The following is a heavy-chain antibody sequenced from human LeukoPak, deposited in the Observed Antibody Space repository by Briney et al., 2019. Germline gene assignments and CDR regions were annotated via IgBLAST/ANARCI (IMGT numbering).Heavy chain of an antibody. D-gene: IGHD3-16*01. CDR2: INPRGSST. Sequence: ASVKVSCKASGYTFTSYYMHWVRQAPAQGLEWVGIINPRGSSTSYAQKFQGRVTMTRDTSPSTVYMELSSLRSEDTAVYYCASPGEKDYYFDYWGQGTLVTVSS. V-gene: IGHV1-46*01. J-gene: IGHJ4*02. CDR3: ASPGEKDYYFDY. CDR1: GYTFTSYY.